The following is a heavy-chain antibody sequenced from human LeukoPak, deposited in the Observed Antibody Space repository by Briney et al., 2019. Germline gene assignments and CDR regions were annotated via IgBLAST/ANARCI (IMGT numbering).Heavy chain of an antibody. CDR1: GYTFTSYY. V-gene: IGHV1-46*01. D-gene: IGHD1-26*01. J-gene: IGHJ4*02. Sequence: ASVKVSCRASGYTFTSYYIHWVRQAPGQGLEWMGIINPSGGSTNYAQDFQGRVTMTRDTSTSTVYMELSSLRSEDTAVYYCARRELAGSTAYFDYWGQGTLVTVSS. CDR3: ARRELAGSTAYFDY. CDR2: INPSGGST.